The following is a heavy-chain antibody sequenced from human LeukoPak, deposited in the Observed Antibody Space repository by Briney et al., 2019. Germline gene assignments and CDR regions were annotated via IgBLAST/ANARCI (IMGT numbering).Heavy chain of an antibody. V-gene: IGHV4-34*01. J-gene: IGHJ4*02. CDR3: ARRGIVGALY. CDR1: GGSFSGYY. Sequence: PETLSLTCAVYGGSFSGYYWSWIRQPPGKGLEWIGEINHSGSTNYNPSLKSRVTISVDTSKNQFSLKLTSVTAADTAVYYCARRGIVGALYWGRGTLVTVSS. D-gene: IGHD1-26*01. CDR2: INHSGST.